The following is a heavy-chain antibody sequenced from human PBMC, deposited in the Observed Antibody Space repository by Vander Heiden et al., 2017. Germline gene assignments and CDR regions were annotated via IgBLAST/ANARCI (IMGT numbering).Heavy chain of an antibody. CDR2: LEGDESRT. Sequence: EVQLVESGGGLVQPGGSLRLSCATSGFTFSNYWMHWVRQVQGKGLVWVERLEGDESRTKYADSGKGRFTISRDNAKNTVYLQMNSLRAEDTAMYYCARGADYYDKNGMRSWGQGTLVTVSS. D-gene: IGHD3-22*01. CDR1: GFTFSNYW. V-gene: IGHV3-74*01. CDR3: ARGADYYDKNGMRS. J-gene: IGHJ5*02.